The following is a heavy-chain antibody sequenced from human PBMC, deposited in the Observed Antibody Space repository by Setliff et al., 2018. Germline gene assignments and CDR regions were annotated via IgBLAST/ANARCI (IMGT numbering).Heavy chain of an antibody. D-gene: IGHD3-10*01. CDR2: IYVTEST. CDR1: GDSISNYY. Sequence: SETLSLTCTVSGDSISNYYWNWIRQPAGKGLEWIGRIYVTESTKYHPSLKSRVTLSIDTSKNQFSLKLSSVTAADAALYYCAASRAYTGAVEEWFLPKTFDFWGQGSPVTVSS. J-gene: IGHJ4*02. CDR3: AASRAYTGAVEEWFLPKTFDF. V-gene: IGHV4-4*07.